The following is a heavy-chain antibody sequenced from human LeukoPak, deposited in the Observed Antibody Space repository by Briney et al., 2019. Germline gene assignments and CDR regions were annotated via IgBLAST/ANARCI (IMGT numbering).Heavy chain of an antibody. D-gene: IGHD3-10*01. J-gene: IGHJ3*02. CDR1: GFTFSSYG. V-gene: IGHV3-33*06. CDR2: IWYDGSNK. Sequence: GGSLRLSCAASGFTFSSYGMHWVRQAPGKGLEWVAVIWYDGSNKYYADSVKGRFTISRDNSKNTLYLQMNSLRAEDTAEYYCAKDRDNHFIIDAFDIWGQGTMVTVSS. CDR3: AKDRDNHFIIDAFDI.